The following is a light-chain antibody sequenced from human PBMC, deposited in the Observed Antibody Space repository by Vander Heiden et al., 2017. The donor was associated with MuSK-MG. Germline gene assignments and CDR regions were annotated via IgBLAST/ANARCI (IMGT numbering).Light chain of an antibody. Sequence: DIQLTQSPSFLSASVGDRVTITCRASQGISTYLAWYQQNPGKAPKLLISAASTLQTGVPSRFSGSGSGTEFTLTISSLQPEDCATYYCLHLESPPFTFGPGTKVHI. CDR1: QGISTY. CDR2: AAS. V-gene: IGKV1-9*01. J-gene: IGKJ3*01. CDR3: LHLESPPFT.